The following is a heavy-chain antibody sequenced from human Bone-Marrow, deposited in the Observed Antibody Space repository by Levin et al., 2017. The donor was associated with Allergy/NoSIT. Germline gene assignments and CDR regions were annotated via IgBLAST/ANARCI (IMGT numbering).Heavy chain of an antibody. J-gene: IGHJ4*02. D-gene: IGHD1-26*01. CDR1: GFTFSIHG. V-gene: IGHV3-33*01. Sequence: GESLKISCAASGFTFSIHGMHWVRQSPGKGLEWVAIVWYDGSNKYYADSVKGRFTISRDNSNNTLYLQMNSLRAEDTAVYYCARDIWSGSYHYFDYWGQGTLVTVSS. CDR3: ARDIWSGSYHYFDY. CDR2: VWYDGSNK.